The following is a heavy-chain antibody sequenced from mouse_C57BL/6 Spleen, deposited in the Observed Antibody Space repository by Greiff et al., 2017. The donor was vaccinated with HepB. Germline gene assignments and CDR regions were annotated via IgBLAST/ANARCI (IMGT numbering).Heavy chain of an antibody. D-gene: IGHD1-1*01. CDR1: GYSITSGYY. Sequence: VQLQQSGPGLVKPSQSLSLTCSVTGYSITSGYYWNWIRQFPGNKLEWMGYISYDGSNNYNPSLKNRISITRDTSKNKFFLKLNSVTTEDTATYYCARDVTPLEYYGSSYGYFDVWGTGTTVTVSS. CDR3: ARDVTPLEYYGSSYGYFDV. V-gene: IGHV3-6*01. CDR2: ISYDGSN. J-gene: IGHJ1*03.